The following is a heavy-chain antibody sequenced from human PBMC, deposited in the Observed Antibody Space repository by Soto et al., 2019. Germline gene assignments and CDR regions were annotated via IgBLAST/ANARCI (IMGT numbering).Heavy chain of an antibody. Sequence: PSQTLSLTCAISGDSVSSNSAAWNWIRQSPSRGLEWLGRTYYRSKWYNDYAVSVKSRITINPDTSKNQFSLQLNSVTPEDTAVYYCASGGAPGSRYYYYGMDVWGQGTTVTVS. CDR2: TYYRSKWYN. J-gene: IGHJ6*02. V-gene: IGHV6-1*01. CDR1: GDSVSSNSAA. CDR3: ASGGAPGSRYYYYGMDV. D-gene: IGHD3-10*01.